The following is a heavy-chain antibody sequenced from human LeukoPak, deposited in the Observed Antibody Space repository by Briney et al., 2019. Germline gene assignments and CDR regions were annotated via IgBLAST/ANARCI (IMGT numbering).Heavy chain of an antibody. J-gene: IGHJ4*02. D-gene: IGHD4-17*01. CDR1: GYSISSGYY. V-gene: IGHV4-38-2*02. CDR2: IYHSGST. Sequence: PSETLSLTCTVSGYSISSGYYWGWIRQPPGKGLEWIGSIYHSGSTNYNPSLKSRVTISVDTSKNQFSLKLSSVTAADTAVYYCAREPTVTAAFDYWGQGTLVTVSS. CDR3: AREPTVTAAFDY.